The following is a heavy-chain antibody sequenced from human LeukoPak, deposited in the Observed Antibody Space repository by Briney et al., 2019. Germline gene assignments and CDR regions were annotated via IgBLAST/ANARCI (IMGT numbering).Heavy chain of an antibody. J-gene: IGHJ5*02. Sequence: GGSLRLSCAASGFTFSSYAMSWVRQAPGKGLEWVANIKEDGTKKYYMDSVKGRFTISRDNAENSLYLQMNSLRAEDTAVYYCARGGDLWFGEPLHPWGQGTLVIVSS. CDR2: IKEDGTKK. CDR1: GFTFSSYA. D-gene: IGHD3-10*01. V-gene: IGHV3-7*04. CDR3: ARGGDLWFGEPLHP.